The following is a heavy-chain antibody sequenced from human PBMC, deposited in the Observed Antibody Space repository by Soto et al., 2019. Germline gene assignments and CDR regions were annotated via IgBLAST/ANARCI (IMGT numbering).Heavy chain of an antibody. CDR2: IIHSEST. CDR1: GGSFSAYY. J-gene: IGHJ6*02. D-gene: IGHD1-26*01. CDR3: ARQRPTDGRWEFANYYGMDV. Sequence: SETLSLTCAVYGGSFSAYYWSWVRQPPGKGLEWIGEIIHSESTKYNPSLKSRVTISVDTSKNQFPLKLSSVTAADTAVYYCARQRPTDGRWEFANYYGMDVWGQGTPVTVS. V-gene: IGHV4-34*12.